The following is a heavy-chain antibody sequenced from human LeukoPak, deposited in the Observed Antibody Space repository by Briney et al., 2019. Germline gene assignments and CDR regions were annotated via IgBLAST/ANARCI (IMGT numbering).Heavy chain of an antibody. D-gene: IGHD6-13*01. CDR2: ISSSSSYI. CDR1: GFTFSSYS. V-gene: IGHV3-21*01. J-gene: IGHJ6*03. Sequence: GGSLRLSCAASGFTFSSYSMNWVRQAPGQGLEWVSSISSSSSYIYYADSVKGRFTISRDNAKNSLYLQMNSLRAEDTAVYYCTRGRQQQLVYSYYYMDVWGKGTTVTVPS. CDR3: TRGRQQQLVYSYYYMDV.